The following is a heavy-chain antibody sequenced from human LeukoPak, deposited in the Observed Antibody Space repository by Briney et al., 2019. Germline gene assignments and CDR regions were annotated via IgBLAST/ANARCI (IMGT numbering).Heavy chain of an antibody. CDR1: GFNVRTNY. CDR2: IYNDDVGGTI. Sequence: PGGSLRLSCAASGFNVRTNYMSWVRQAPGKGLEWVAVIYNDDVGGTIYYADSVKGRFTISRHNSKNTLYLQMNSLRVEDTAVYYCARENGHCSTFSCSLDLWGQGTTVTVSS. V-gene: IGHV3-53*04. CDR3: ARENGHCSTFSCSLDL. J-gene: IGHJ6*02. D-gene: IGHD2-2*01.